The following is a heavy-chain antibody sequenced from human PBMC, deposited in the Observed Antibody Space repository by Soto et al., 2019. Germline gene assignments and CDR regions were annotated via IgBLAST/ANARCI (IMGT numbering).Heavy chain of an antibody. CDR3: ARAGRIVGASHAFDI. CDR1: GYTFTGYY. J-gene: IGHJ3*02. V-gene: IGHV1-46*01. D-gene: IGHD1-26*01. Sequence: GASVKVSCKASGYTFTGYYMHWVRQAPGQGLEWMGIINPNGGGTNYAQKFQGRVTMTRDTSTSTAYMELSSLRSEDTAVYYCARAGRIVGASHAFDIWGQGTMVTVSS. CDR2: INPNGGGT.